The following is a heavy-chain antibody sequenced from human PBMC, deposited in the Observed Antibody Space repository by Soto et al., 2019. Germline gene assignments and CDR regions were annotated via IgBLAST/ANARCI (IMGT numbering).Heavy chain of an antibody. CDR3: ARGGMGLRFLEWLTFDY. Sequence: ASVKVSCKASGYTFTSYGISWVRQAPGQGLEWMGWISAYNGNTNYAQKLQGRVTMTTDTSTSTAYMELRSLRSDDTAVYYCARGGMGLRFLEWLTFDYWGRGTLVTVSS. CDR2: ISAYNGNT. V-gene: IGHV1-18*01. CDR1: GYTFTSYG. J-gene: IGHJ4*02. D-gene: IGHD3-3*01.